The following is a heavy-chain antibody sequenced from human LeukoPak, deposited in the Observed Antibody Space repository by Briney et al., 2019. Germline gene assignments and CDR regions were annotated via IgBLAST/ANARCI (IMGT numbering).Heavy chain of an antibody. CDR2: IYSGGST. D-gene: IGHD4-17*01. Sequence: GGSLRLSCAASGFPVTSLYMSWVRQAPGKGLEWVSSIYSGGSTDYADSVKGRFSISRDNSNNTLYLQMNSLRAEDTAVYYCPSTRYGDYPADYWGQGTPVTVSS. CDR3: PSTRYGDYPADY. V-gene: IGHV3-66*01. CDR1: GFPVTSLY. J-gene: IGHJ4*02.